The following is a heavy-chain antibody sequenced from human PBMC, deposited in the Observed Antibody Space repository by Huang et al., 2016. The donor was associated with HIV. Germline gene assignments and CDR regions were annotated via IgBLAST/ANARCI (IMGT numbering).Heavy chain of an antibody. CDR2: ISYDGNEK. J-gene: IGHJ4*02. Sequence: QVQLVESGGGVVQPGRSLRLSCAVSGFTFSSYGMHWVRQAPGKGLEWVAVISYDGNEKYYADSVKGRFTISRDNFKNTLYLQRNSLRDEDTSVYYCVKDRARWLLYNFDYWGQGTLVTVSS. V-gene: IGHV3-30*18. CDR1: GFTFSSYG. CDR3: VKDRARWLLYNFDY. D-gene: IGHD1-20*01.